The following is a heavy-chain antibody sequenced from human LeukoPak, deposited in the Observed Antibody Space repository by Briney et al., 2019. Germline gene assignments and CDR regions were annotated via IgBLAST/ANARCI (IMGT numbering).Heavy chain of an antibody. CDR1: GFTFSSYS. D-gene: IGHD6-19*01. Sequence: GGSLRLSCAASGFTFSSYSMNWVRQAPGKGLEWVSSISSLSTYTYYADSVKGRFTISRDNAKNSLYLQMNSLRAEDTAVYYCARAYSSGWYSPGDYWGQGTLVTVSS. CDR3: ARAYSSGWYSPGDY. CDR2: ISSLSTYT. V-gene: IGHV3-21*01. J-gene: IGHJ4*02.